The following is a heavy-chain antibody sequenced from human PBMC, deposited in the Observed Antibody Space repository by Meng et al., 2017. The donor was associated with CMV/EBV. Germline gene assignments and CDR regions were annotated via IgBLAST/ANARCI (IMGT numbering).Heavy chain of an antibody. CDR3: ARGPEVDYGDYVGLDY. CDR2: IYTSGST. J-gene: IGHJ4*02. D-gene: IGHD4-17*01. CDR1: GGSISSYY. V-gene: IGHV4-4*07. Sequence: ADPHESRPGLGKPPETLSLTCTVSGGSISSYYWSWIRQPAGKGLEWIGRIYTSGSTNYNPSLKSRVTMSVDTSKNQFSLKLSSVTAADTAVYYCARGPEVDYGDYVGLDYWGQGTLVTVSS.